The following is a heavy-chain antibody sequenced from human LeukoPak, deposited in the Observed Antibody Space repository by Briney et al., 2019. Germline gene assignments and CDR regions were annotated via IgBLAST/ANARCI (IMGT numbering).Heavy chain of an antibody. V-gene: IGHV4-61*01. D-gene: IGHD6-19*01. CDR3: AREDSSGWYGIDY. CDR1: GGSLSSSSYY. Sequence: SETLSLTCTVSGGSLSSSSYYWGWIRQPPGKGLEWIGYIYYSGSTNYNPSLKSRVTISVDTSKNQFSLKLSSVTAADTAVYYCAREDSSGWYGIDYWGQGTLVTVSS. CDR2: IYYSGST. J-gene: IGHJ4*02.